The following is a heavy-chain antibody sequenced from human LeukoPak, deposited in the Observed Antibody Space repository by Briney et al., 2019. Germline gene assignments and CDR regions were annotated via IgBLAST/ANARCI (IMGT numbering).Heavy chain of an antibody. CDR2: ISSSGSML. V-gene: IGHV3-11*04. Sequence: PGGSLRLSCAVSGFTFSDYYMSWVRQAPGKGLEWVSYISSSGSMLHYADSVEGRFTISRDNAKNSLYLQMSSLRVEDTAVYYCTRRPYSSSWYYFDCWGQGTLVTVSS. CDR3: TRRPYSSSWYYFDC. D-gene: IGHD6-13*01. J-gene: IGHJ4*02. CDR1: GFTFSDYY.